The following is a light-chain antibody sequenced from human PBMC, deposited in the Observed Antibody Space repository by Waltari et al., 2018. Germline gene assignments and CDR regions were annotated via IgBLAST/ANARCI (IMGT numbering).Light chain of an antibody. CDR3: QSADSSGTYRV. CDR2: KDT. J-gene: IGLJ3*02. Sequence: SYELTQPPSVSVSPGQTARITCSGDALPTQYTFWYQQRPGQAPRVLIVKDTGRPSGIPERFSGSISGTTVTLTISGVQAEDEADYYCQSADSSGTYRVFGGGTKLTVL. V-gene: IGLV3-25*03. CDR1: ALPTQY.